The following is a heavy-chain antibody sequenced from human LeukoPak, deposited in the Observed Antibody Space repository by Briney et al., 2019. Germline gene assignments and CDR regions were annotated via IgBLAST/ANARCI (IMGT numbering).Heavy chain of an antibody. Sequence: GESLKISCAASGFTFSSYAMSWVRQAPGKGLEWVSGISGSGGTTYYADSVKGRFTISRDNSKNTYLQMNSLRAEDTAAYYCAKDSRSTLPRGRLDYWGQGTLVTVSS. CDR3: AKDSRSTLPRGRLDY. CDR2: ISGSGGTT. D-gene: IGHD2-21*02. J-gene: IGHJ4*02. V-gene: IGHV3-23*01. CDR1: GFTFSSYA.